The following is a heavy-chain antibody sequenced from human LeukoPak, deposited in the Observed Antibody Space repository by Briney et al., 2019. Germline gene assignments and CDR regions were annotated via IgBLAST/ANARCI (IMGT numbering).Heavy chain of an antibody. CDR1: GFTFRSYS. Sequence: GGSLRLSCAASGFTFRSYSMSWVRQAPGKGLEWVSSISSSSYHIYYADSVKGRFTISRDNAKNSLYLQMNSLRAEDTAVYYCARETPSIYFDYWGQGTLVTVSS. CDR2: ISSSSYHI. V-gene: IGHV3-21*01. CDR3: ARETPSIYFDY. D-gene: IGHD2-2*02. J-gene: IGHJ4*02.